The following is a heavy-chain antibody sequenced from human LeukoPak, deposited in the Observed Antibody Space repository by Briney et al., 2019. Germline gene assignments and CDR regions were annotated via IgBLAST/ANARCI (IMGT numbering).Heavy chain of an antibody. V-gene: IGHV4-4*02. CDR3: ARGGQLRYFDWLSYNWFDP. Sequence: SETLSLTCAVSGGYISSFYWWSWVRQPPGKGLEWIGEIYHSGTTNSNPSLKSRVTISVDTSKNQFSLKLSSVTAADTAVYYCARGGQLRYFDWLSYNWFDPWGQGTLVTVSS. CDR1: GGYISSFYW. J-gene: IGHJ5*02. D-gene: IGHD3-9*01. CDR2: IYHSGTT.